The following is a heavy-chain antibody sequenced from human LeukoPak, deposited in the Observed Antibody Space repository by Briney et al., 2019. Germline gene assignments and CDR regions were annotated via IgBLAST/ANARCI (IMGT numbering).Heavy chain of an antibody. CDR3: ARVVVLPDYYYYYMDV. D-gene: IGHD3-22*01. J-gene: IGHJ6*03. Sequence: ASVKVSCKASGYTFTSYDISWVRQAPGQGLEWMGWMNPNSGKTGYAQKFQGRVTITRNTSISTAYMELSSLRCEDTAVYYCARVVVLPDYYYYYMDVWGKGTTVSVSS. CDR1: GYTFTSYD. V-gene: IGHV1-8*03. CDR2: MNPNSGKT.